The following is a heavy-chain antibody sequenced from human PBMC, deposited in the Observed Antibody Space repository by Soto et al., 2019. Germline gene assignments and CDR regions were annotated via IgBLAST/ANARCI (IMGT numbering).Heavy chain of an antibody. CDR2: ISAYNGNT. V-gene: IGHV1-18*01. Sequence: ASVKVSCKASGYTFTSYGISWVRQAPGQGLEWMGWISAYNGNTNYAQKLQGRVTMTTDTSTSTANMELRSLRSDDTAVYYCAIHLAVAGNPHYYGMDVWGQGTTVTVSS. CDR1: GYTFTSYG. J-gene: IGHJ6*02. CDR3: AIHLAVAGNPHYYGMDV. D-gene: IGHD6-19*01.